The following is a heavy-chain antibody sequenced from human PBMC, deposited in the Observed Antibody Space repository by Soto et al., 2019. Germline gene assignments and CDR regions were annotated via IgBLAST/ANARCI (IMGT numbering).Heavy chain of an antibody. CDR1: GGSISSGGYY. Sequence: SETLSLTCTVSGGSISSGGYYWSWIRRHPGKGLEWIGYIYYSGSTYYNPSLKSRVTISVDTSKNQFSLKLSSVTAADTAVYYCARSQLELRGWFDPWGQGTLVTVSS. CDR3: ARSQLELRGWFDP. V-gene: IGHV4-31*03. D-gene: IGHD1-7*01. CDR2: IYYSGST. J-gene: IGHJ5*02.